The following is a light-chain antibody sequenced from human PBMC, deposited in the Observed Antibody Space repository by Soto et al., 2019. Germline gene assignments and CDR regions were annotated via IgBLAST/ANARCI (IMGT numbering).Light chain of an antibody. J-gene: IGKJ4*01. CDR2: DAS. Sequence: EIVLTQSPATLSLSPGERATLSCRASQSVSSYLAWYQQKPGQAPRLLIYDASNRATGIPARFSGSGSGTDFTLTISGLQSEDFAVYYCQQYNSYSLTFGGGTKVEIK. CDR1: QSVSSY. CDR3: QQYNSYSLT. V-gene: IGKV3-11*01.